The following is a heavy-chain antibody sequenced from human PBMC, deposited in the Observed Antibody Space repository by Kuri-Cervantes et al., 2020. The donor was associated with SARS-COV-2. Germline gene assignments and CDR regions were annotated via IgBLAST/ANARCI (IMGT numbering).Heavy chain of an antibody. J-gene: IGHJ6*03. V-gene: IGHV4-34*01. Sequence: GSLRLSCTVSGGSISSYYWSWIRQPPGKGLEWMGEINHSGSTNYNPSLKSRVTISVDTSKNQFSLKLSSVTAADTAVYYCARKTRITMIVVVMVPYYYYYMDVWGKGTTVTVSS. CDR3: ARKTRITMIVVVMVPYYYYYMDV. CDR1: GGSISSYY. CDR2: INHSGST. D-gene: IGHD3-22*01.